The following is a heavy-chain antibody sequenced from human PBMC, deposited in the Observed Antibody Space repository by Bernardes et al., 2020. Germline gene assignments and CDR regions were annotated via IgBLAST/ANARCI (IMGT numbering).Heavy chain of an antibody. CDR1: GFTFGDYA. V-gene: IGHV3-49*03. Sequence: GGSLRLSCTASGFTFGDYAMSWFRQAPGKGLEWVGFIRSKAYGGTTEYAASVKGRFTISRDDSKSIAYLQMNSLKTEDTAVYYCTREEGRYSSGWYYFDYWGQGTLVTVSS. J-gene: IGHJ4*02. CDR2: IRSKAYGGTT. D-gene: IGHD6-19*01. CDR3: TREEGRYSSGWYYFDY.